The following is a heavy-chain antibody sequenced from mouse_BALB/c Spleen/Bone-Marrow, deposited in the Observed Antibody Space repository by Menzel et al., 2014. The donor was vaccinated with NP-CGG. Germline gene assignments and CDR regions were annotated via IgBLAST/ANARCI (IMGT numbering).Heavy chain of an antibody. CDR2: VNPNIGGT. CDR3: ARGRTAY. Sequence: SGPELLKPGASVKISCKTSGYTFTDYTLHWVKQSHGKSLEWIGGVNPNIGGTNYNQKFKGKATLTLDKSSSTAYIELRSLTSEDSAVYYCARGRTAYWGQGTLVTVPA. J-gene: IGHJ3*01. CDR1: GYTFTDYT. V-gene: IGHV1-18*01.